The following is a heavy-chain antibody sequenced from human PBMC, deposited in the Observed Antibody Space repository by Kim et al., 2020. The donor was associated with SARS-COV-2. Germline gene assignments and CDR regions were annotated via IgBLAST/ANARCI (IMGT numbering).Heavy chain of an antibody. V-gene: IGHV4-31*03. CDR3: ARVPYGMGSGNQNLPHFDY. Sequence: SETLSLTCTVSGGSISSGGYYWSWIRQHPGKGLEWIGYIYYSGSTYYNPSLKSRVTISVDTSKNQFSLKLSSVTAADTAVYYCARVPYGMGSGNQNLPHFDYWGQGTLVTVSS. CDR2: IYYSGST. CDR1: GGSISSGGYY. J-gene: IGHJ4*02. D-gene: IGHD3-10*01.